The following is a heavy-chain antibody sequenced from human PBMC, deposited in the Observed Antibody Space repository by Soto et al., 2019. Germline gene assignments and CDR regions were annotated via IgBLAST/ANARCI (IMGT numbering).Heavy chain of an antibody. CDR3: ARVTVATWNN. V-gene: IGHV3-74*01. D-gene: IGHD5-12*01. J-gene: IGHJ4*02. CDR1: GFTFSSYW. Sequence: GGSLRLSCAASGFTFSSYWTYWVRQAPGKGLVWVSHISSDGSRTSYADSVKGRFTISRDNAKNTLYLQMNSLRADDTAVYYCARVTVATWNNWGQGTLVTVSS. CDR2: ISSDGSRT.